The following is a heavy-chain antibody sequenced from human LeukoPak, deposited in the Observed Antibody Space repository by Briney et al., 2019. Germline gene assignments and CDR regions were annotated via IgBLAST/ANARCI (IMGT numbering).Heavy chain of an antibody. J-gene: IGHJ5*02. CDR3: ASGFHIYCSSTSCYNGNSRNWFDP. V-gene: IGHV3-21*01. Sequence: KSGGSLGLSCAASGFTFSSYAMSWVRQAPGKGLEWVSSISSSSSYIYYADSVKGRFTISRDNAKNSLYLQMNSLRAEDTAVYYCASGFHIYCSSTSCYNGNSRNWFDPWGQGTLVTVSS. D-gene: IGHD2-2*02. CDR1: GFTFSSYA. CDR2: ISSSSSYI.